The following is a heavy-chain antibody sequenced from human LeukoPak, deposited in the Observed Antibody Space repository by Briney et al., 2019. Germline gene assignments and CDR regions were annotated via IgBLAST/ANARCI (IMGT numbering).Heavy chain of an antibody. CDR2: IYYSGST. Sequence: NPSETLSLTCTVSGDSISSYYWGWIRQPPGKGLEWIGSIYYSGSTYYNPSLKSRVTISVDTSKNQFSLKLSSVTAADTAVYYCARHSQGWFDPWGQGTLVTVSS. V-gene: IGHV4-39*01. CDR1: GDSISSYY. CDR3: ARHSQGWFDP. J-gene: IGHJ5*02.